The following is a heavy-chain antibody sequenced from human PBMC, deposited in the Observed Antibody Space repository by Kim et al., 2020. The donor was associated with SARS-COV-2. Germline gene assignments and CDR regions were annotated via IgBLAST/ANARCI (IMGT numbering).Heavy chain of an antibody. V-gene: IGHV1-2*02. J-gene: IGHJ4*02. CDR3: AIVWFGEPPFDY. CDR2: INPNSGGT. Sequence: ASVKVSCKASGYTFTGYYMHWVRQAPGQGLEWMGWINPNSGGTNYAQKFQGRVTMTRDTSISTAYMELSRLRSDDTAVYYCAIVWFGEPPFDYWGQGTLVTVSS. D-gene: IGHD3-10*01. CDR1: GYTFTGYY.